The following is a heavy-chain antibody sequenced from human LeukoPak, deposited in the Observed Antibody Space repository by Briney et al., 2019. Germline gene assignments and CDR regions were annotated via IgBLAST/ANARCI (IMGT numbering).Heavy chain of an antibody. V-gene: IGHV4-34*01. CDR1: GGSFSGYY. J-gene: IGHJ4*02. CDR3: ARGRLREGHHY. Sequence: SETLSLTCAVYGGSFSGYYWSWIRQPPGKGLEWIGEINHSGSTNYNPFLKSRVTISVDTSKNQFSLKLSSVTAADTAVYYCARGRLREGHHYWGQGTLVTVSS. CDR2: INHSGST.